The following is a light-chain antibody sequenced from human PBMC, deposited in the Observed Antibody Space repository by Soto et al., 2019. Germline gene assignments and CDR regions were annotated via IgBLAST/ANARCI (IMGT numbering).Light chain of an antibody. Sequence: DIQMTQSPSSVSASVGDRVTITCRASQDISTWLAWFQQKPGEAPRLLIYTASSPHSGVPSRFSGSGSGTDFTLTISSLQPEDFATYYCQQGNSFPLTFGGGTKVEIK. V-gene: IGKV1-12*01. CDR2: TAS. CDR1: QDISTW. CDR3: QQGNSFPLT. J-gene: IGKJ4*01.